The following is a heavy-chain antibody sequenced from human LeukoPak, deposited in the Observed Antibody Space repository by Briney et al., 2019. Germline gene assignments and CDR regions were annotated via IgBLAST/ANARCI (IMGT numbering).Heavy chain of an antibody. CDR2: IWYDGSNK. V-gene: IGHV3-33*06. Sequence: PGGSLRLSCAASGFTFSSYGMHWVRQAPGKGLEWVAVIWYDGSNKYYADFVKGRFTISRDNPKNTLYLQMNSLRAEDTAVYYCAKEEVSDYLDPWGQGTLVTVSS. D-gene: IGHD4-11*01. CDR3: AKEEVSDYLDP. CDR1: GFTFSSYG. J-gene: IGHJ5*02.